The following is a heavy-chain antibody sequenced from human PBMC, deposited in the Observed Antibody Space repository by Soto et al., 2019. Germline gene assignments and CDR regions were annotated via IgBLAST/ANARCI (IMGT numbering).Heavy chain of an antibody. CDR2: ISYDGSNK. CDR3: AKDDYGDYLDY. Sequence: PGGSLRLSCAASGFTFSSYGMHWVRQAPGKGLEWVAVISYDGSNKYYADSVKGRFTISRDNSKNTLYLQMNSLRAEDTAVYYCAKDDYGDYLDYWGQGTLVTVSS. J-gene: IGHJ4*02. D-gene: IGHD4-17*01. V-gene: IGHV3-30*18. CDR1: GFTFSSYG.